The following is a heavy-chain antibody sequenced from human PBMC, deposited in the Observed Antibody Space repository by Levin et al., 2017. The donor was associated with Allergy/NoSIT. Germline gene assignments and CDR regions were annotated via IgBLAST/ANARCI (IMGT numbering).Heavy chain of an antibody. CDR3: ARDQRYYDSSGYYSLYYFDY. V-gene: IGHV3-48*02. J-gene: IGHJ4*02. CDR2: ISSSSVTI. D-gene: IGHD3-22*01. CDR1: GFTFSSYS. Sequence: GESLKISCAASGFTFSSYSMNWVRQAPGKGLEWVSYISSSSVTIYYADSVKGRFTISRDNAKNSLYLQMNSLRDEDTAVYYCARDQRYYDSSGYYSLYYFDYWGQGTLVTVSS.